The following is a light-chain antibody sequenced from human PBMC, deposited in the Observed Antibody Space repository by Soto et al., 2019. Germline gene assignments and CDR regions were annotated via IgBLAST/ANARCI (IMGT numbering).Light chain of an antibody. Sequence: DIVMTQSPDSLAVSLGERATTNCKSSQSVLYSSNNKNYLAWYQQKPGQPPKLLIYWASTRESGVPDRFSGSGSGTDFTLTISSLQAEDVAVYYCQQYYSTGYTFGQGTKLEIK. CDR2: WAS. V-gene: IGKV4-1*01. J-gene: IGKJ2*01. CDR1: QSVLYSSNNKNY. CDR3: QQYYSTGYT.